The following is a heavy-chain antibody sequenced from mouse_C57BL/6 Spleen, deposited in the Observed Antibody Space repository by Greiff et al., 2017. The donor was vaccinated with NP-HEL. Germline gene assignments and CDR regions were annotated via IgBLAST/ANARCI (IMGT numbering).Heavy chain of an antibody. J-gene: IGHJ3*01. CDR2: IDPEDGDT. CDR1: GFNIKDYY. D-gene: IGHD2-2*01. V-gene: IGHV14-1*01. CDR3: TTYRRIYYGYWFAY. Sequence: EVKLQESGAELVRPGASVKLSCTASGFNIKDYYMHWVKQRPEQGLEWIGRIDPEDGDTEYASKFQGKATMTADTSSNTAYLQLSSLTSEDTAVYYCTTYRRIYYGYWFAYWGQGTLVTVSA.